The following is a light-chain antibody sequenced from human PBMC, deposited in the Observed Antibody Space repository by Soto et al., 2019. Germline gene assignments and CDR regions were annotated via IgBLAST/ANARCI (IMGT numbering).Light chain of an antibody. CDR3: QQYYTYSWT. CDR2: DAS. CDR1: QSISSW. V-gene: IGKV1-5*01. Sequence: DLQMTQFPSTLSASVGDRDTITCRASQSISSWLAWYQQKPGKAPKLLIYDASSLKSGVPSRFSGSGSGTEFTLTISSLQPDDFATYYCQQYYTYSWTFGQGTKVEIK. J-gene: IGKJ1*01.